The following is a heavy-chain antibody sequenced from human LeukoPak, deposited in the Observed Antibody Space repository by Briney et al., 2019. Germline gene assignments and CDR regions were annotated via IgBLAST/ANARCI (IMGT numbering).Heavy chain of an antibody. Sequence: PGGSLRLSCAASGFTFSSYWMSWVRQAPGKGLEWLASVKQDGSEKYSVDSVSGRFTISRDNAKNSLYLQMNSLRAEDTAVYYCARDFNWNLDYWGQGTLVTVSS. V-gene: IGHV3-7*01. D-gene: IGHD1-20*01. J-gene: IGHJ4*02. CDR3: ARDFNWNLDY. CDR1: GFTFSSYW. CDR2: VKQDGSEK.